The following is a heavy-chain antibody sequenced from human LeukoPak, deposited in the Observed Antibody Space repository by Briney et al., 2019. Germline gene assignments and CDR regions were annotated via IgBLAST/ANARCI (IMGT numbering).Heavy chain of an antibody. CDR1: GYSFTSYW. D-gene: IGHD3-10*01. Sequence: GESLKISCKGSGYSFTSYWIGWVRQMPGKGLEWMRIIYPGNSDTRYSPSFQGQVTISADKSISTTYPQWSSLKASDTAMYYCARQSHYYGSGSYYNVWGQGTLVTVSS. J-gene: IGHJ4*02. CDR3: ARQSHYYGSGSYYNV. CDR2: IYPGNSDT. V-gene: IGHV5-51*01.